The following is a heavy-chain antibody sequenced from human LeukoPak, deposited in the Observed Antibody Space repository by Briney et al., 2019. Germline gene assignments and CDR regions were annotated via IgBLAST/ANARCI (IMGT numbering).Heavy chain of an antibody. CDR1: GYTFTSYG. J-gene: IGHJ1*01. CDR2: INPNNGGT. CDR3: ARDDSGVNFQH. V-gene: IGHV1-2*02. D-gene: IGHD3-3*01. Sequence: ASVKVSCKASGYTFTSYGISWVRQAPGQGLEWMGWINPNNGGTLYAQKFQGRVTMTRDTSVNTVYMELSSLRSDDTAVYYCARDDSGVNFQHWGQGTLVTVSS.